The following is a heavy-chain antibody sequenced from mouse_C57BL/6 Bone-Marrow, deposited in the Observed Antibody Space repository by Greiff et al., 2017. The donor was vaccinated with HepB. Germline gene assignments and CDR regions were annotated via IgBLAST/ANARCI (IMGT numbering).Heavy chain of an antibody. CDR3: TITTVDPWFAY. CDR1: GFTFSDAW. Sequence: EVKLVESGGGLVQPGGSVKLSCAASGFTFSDAWMDWVRQSPEKGLEWVAEIRNKANNHATYYAESVKGRFTISRDDSKSSVYLQMNSLRAEDTGIYYCTITTVDPWFAYWGQGTLVTVSA. V-gene: IGHV6-6*01. D-gene: IGHD1-1*01. CDR2: IRNKANNHAT. J-gene: IGHJ3*01.